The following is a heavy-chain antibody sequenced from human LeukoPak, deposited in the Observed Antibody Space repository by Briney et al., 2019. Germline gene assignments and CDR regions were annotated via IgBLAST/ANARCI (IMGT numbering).Heavy chain of an antibody. CDR2: IRYDGSTK. V-gene: IGHV3-30*02. Sequence: PGGSLRLSCAASGFTFSSYGMHWVRQAPGKGLEWVSFIRYDGSTKYYADSVKGRFTISRDNSKNTLYLQMNSLRAEDTAVYYCAKSKGYYYYSSGYSGRFFDYWGQGTLVTVSS. D-gene: IGHD3-22*01. CDR1: GFTFSSYG. CDR3: AKSKGYYYYSSGYSGRFFDY. J-gene: IGHJ4*02.